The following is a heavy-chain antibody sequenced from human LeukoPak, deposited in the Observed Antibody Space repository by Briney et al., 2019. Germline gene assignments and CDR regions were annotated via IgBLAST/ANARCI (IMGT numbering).Heavy chain of an antibody. J-gene: IGHJ6*03. Sequence: GGSLRLSCAASGFTFSRYSMNWVRQAPGKGLEWVSSISFSSNYIYYTDSVKGRFTISRDNAKNSLYLQMNSLRAEDTAVYYCARVAMVRGVNPFYMDVWGKGTTVTISS. V-gene: IGHV3-21*01. CDR2: ISFSSNYI. D-gene: IGHD3-10*01. CDR3: ARVAMVRGVNPFYMDV. CDR1: GFTFSRYS.